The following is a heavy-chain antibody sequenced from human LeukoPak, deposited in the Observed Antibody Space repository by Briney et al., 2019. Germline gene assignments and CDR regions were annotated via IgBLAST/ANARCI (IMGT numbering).Heavy chain of an antibody. Sequence: GGSLRLSCAASGFTFSSYWMSWVRQAPGKGLEWVANIKQDGSEKYYVDSVKGRFTISRDNAKNSLYLQMNSLRAEDTAVYYCASTYYYDSRAFDYWGQGTLVTVSS. D-gene: IGHD3-22*01. J-gene: IGHJ4*02. V-gene: IGHV3-7*01. CDR2: IKQDGSEK. CDR1: GFTFSSYW. CDR3: ASTYYYDSRAFDY.